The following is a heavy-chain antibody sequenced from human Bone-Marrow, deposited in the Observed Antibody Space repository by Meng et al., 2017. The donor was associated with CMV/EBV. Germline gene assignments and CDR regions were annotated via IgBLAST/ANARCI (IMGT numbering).Heavy chain of an antibody. CDR1: GGSISSSSYY. Sequence: SETLSLTCTVSGGSISSSSYYWGWFRQPPGKGLEWIGSIYYSGSTYYNPSLKSRVTTSVDTSKNQFSLKLSSVTAADTAVYYCARVGYSGSYHDAFDIWGQGTMGTVAS. D-gene: IGHD1-26*01. CDR2: IYYSGST. V-gene: IGHV4-39*07. CDR3: ARVGYSGSYHDAFDI. J-gene: IGHJ3*02.